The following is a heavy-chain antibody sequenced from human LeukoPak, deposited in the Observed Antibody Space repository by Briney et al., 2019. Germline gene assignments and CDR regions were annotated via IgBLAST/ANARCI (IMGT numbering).Heavy chain of an antibody. CDR3: ARSSVMATITRLYYYYGMDV. V-gene: IGHV4-59*01. CDR2: IYYSGST. D-gene: IGHD5-24*01. Sequence: SETLSLTRTVSGGSISCYYWSWIRQPPGKGLEWIGYIYYSGSTNYNPSLKSRVTISVDTSKNQFSLKLSSVTAADTAVYYCARSSVMATITRLYYYYGMDVWGQGTTVTVSS. J-gene: IGHJ6*02. CDR1: GGSISCYY.